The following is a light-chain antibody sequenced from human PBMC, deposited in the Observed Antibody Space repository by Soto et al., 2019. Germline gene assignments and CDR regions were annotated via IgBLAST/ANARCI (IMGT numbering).Light chain of an antibody. V-gene: IGLV2-11*01. CDR2: DVN. CDR1: SSDVGGYNY. J-gene: IGLJ2*01. CDR3: CSYAGTYTRV. Sequence: QSALTQPRSVSGSPGQSVTISCTGPSSDVGGYNYVSWYQQHPGKAPKLMIYDVNKRPSGVPDRFSGSKSGNTASLTISGLQAEDEADYYCCSYAGTYTRVFGGGTKLTVL.